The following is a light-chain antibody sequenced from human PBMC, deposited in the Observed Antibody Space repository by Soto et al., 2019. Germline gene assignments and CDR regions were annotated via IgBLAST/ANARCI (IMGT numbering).Light chain of an antibody. V-gene: IGKV3-11*01. CDR3: QQRSNWIT. J-gene: IGKJ5*01. CDR2: GAS. CDR1: QSVSNY. Sequence: EIVVTQSPAPLSLSPGERATLSCRASQSVSNYLAWYQQKPGQAPRLLIYGASTRATGIPARFSGSGSGTDFTLTISSLEPEDFAVYYCQQRSNWITFGQGTRLEIK.